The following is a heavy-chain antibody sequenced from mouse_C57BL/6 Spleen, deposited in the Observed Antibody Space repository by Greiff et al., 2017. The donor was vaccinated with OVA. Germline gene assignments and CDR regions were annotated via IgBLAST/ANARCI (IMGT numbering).Heavy chain of an antibody. V-gene: IGHV5-9-1*02. D-gene: IGHD2-5*01. Sequence: EVNVVESGEGLVKPGGSLKLSCAASGFTFSSYAMSWVRQTPEKRLEWVAYISSGGDYIYYADTVKGRFTISRDNARNTLYLQMSSLKSEDTAMYYCTRVDYSNYEDYAMDYWGQGTSVTVSS. CDR2: ISSGGDYI. CDR1: GFTFSSYA. CDR3: TRVDYSNYEDYAMDY. J-gene: IGHJ4*01.